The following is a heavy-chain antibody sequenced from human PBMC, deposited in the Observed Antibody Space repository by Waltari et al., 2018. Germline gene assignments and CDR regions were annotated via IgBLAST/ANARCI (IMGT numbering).Heavy chain of an antibody. CDR2: LYSGGGT. CDR1: GFRVQSNY. V-gene: IGHV3-53*01. CDR3: ARLKQLVYYFDS. Sequence: EVQLVESGGGLLQPGGSLRLSCAVSGFRVQSNYLTWLRQAPGKGLEWVAVLYSGGGTYYTDSVKGRFTISRDNSNNTLDLQMTGLRADDTAVYFCARLKQLVYYFDSWGQGTQVTVSS. D-gene: IGHD1-1*01. J-gene: IGHJ4*02.